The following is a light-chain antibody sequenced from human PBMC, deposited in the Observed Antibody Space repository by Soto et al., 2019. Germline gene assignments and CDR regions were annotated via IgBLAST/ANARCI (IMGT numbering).Light chain of an antibody. V-gene: IGLV1-51*01. CDR1: TSNIGSNG. Sequence: QSVLTQPPSASGTPGQRVTISCSGSTSNIGSNGANWYQHLPGSAPKLLIYDNDKRPSGIPERFSGSKSGASATLGITGLLTGDEADYYCQTWDSSVSALVFGGGTKLTVL. J-gene: IGLJ2*01. CDR3: QTWDSSVSALV. CDR2: DND.